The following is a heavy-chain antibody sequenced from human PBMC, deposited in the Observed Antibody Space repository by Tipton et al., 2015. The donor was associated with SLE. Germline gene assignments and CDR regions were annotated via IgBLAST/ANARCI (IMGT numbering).Heavy chain of an antibody. CDR2: INHSGST. V-gene: IGHV4-34*01. J-gene: IGHJ4*02. CDR3: ARELRGGFDF. Sequence: TLSLTCSVYGGSFSDYYWTWIRQPPGKGLEWIGAINHSGSTSYNPSLQSRVTPSIDTSKSQFSLKLTSVTAADTAMYYCARELRGGFDFWGQGALVTVSS. D-gene: IGHD3-16*01. CDR1: GGSFSDYY.